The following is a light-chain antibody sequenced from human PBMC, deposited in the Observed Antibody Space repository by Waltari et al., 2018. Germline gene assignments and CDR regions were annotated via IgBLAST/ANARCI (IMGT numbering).Light chain of an antibody. CDR2: NNF. J-gene: IGLJ2*01. V-gene: IGLV1-44*01. CDR1: NSNIGRNT. Sequence: QSVLTQPPSASGTPRQRVTISCSGSNSNIGRNTVNWYQQFPGAAPTLLVYNNFQRPSGVPYRFSGSKSGTSASLAILGVRPEDEADYYCATWDDSLNGPVFGGGTKLTVL. CDR3: ATWDDSLNGPV.